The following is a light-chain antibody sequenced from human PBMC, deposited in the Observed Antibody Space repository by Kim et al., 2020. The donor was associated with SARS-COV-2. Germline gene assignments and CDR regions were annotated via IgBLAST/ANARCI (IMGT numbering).Light chain of an antibody. CDR2: EVT. CDR1: NGDFGSYKY. V-gene: IGLV2-8*01. CDR3: ASHGGYDYV. Sequence: GQSVAISCAGTNGDFGSYKYVSWYQQHPGKSPKLIIYEVTKRPSGVPDRFSGSMSGNTASLTVSGLQAEDEADYYCASHGGYDYVFGTGTKVTVL. J-gene: IGLJ1*01.